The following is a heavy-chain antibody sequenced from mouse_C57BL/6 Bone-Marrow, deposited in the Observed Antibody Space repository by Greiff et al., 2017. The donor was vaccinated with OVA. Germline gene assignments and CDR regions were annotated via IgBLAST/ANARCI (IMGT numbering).Heavy chain of an antibody. CDR2: IDPEDGDT. CDR3: TTWYSNYLYAMDY. J-gene: IGHJ4*01. D-gene: IGHD2-5*01. V-gene: IGHV14-1*01. CDR1: GFNIKDYY. Sequence: EVQLQQSGAELVRPGASVKLSCTASGFNIKDYYMHWVKQRPEQGLEWIGRIDPEDGDTEYAPKFQGKATMTADTSSNTAYLQLSSLTSEDTAVYYCTTWYSNYLYAMDYWGQGTSVTVSS.